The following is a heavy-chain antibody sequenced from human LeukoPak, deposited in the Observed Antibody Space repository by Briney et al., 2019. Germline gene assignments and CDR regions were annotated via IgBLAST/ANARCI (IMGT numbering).Heavy chain of an antibody. CDR3: ARDGSSSWYLAFDI. Sequence: PGGSLRLSCAASGFTFTSYNMNWVRQAPGKGLEWVSGINWNGGSTGYADSVKGRFTISRDNAKNSLYLQMNSLRAEDTALYHCARDGSSSWYLAFDIWGQGTMVTVSS. CDR1: GFTFTSYN. V-gene: IGHV3-20*01. J-gene: IGHJ3*02. CDR2: INWNGGST. D-gene: IGHD6-13*01.